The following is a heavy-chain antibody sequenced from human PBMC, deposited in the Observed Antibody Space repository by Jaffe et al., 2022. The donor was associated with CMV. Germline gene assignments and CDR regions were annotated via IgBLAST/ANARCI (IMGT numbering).Heavy chain of an antibody. D-gene: IGHD1-7*01. V-gene: IGHV3-23*04. CDR1: GFTFSSYA. CDR3: ANGINPPYNWNYDVRDSDYYYYGMDV. CDR2: ISGSGGST. J-gene: IGHJ6*02. Sequence: EVQLVESGGGLVQPGGSLRLSCAASGFTFSSYAMSWVRQAPGKGLEWVSAISGSGGSTYYADSVKGRFTISRDNSKNTLYLQMNSLRAEDTAVYYCANGINPPYNWNYDVRDSDYYYYGMDVWGQGTTVTVSS.